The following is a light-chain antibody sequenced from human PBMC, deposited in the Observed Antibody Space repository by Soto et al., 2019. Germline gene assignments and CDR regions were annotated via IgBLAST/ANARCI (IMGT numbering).Light chain of an antibody. CDR2: GAS. J-gene: IGKJ4*01. CDR3: QQYGSSPT. Sequence: ETVLTQSPGTLSLSPGERVTLSCRASQSVSSSYLAWYQQKPGQAPRLLIYGASSKATGIPDRFSGSGSGTDFTVTISRLEAEDFAVYYCQQYGSSPTFGGGTKVEIK. V-gene: IGKV3-20*01. CDR1: QSVSSSY.